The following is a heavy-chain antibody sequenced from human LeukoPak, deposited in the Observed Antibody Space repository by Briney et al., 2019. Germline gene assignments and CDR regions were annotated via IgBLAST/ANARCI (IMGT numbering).Heavy chain of an antibody. CDR3: TTAPDIVVVPAALDY. CDR1: GFTFSNAW. CDR2: IKSKTDGGTT. V-gene: IGHV3-15*01. J-gene: IGHJ4*02. Sequence: GGSLRLSCAASGFTFSNAWMSWVRQAPGKGLEWVGRIKSKTDGGTTDYAAPVKGRFTISRDDSKNTLYLQMNSLKTEDTAVYYCTTAPDIVVVPAALDYWGQGTLVTVSS. D-gene: IGHD2-2*01.